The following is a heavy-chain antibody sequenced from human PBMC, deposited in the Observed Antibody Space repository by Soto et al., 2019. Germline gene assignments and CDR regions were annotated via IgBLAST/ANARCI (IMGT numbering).Heavy chain of an antibody. CDR1: GFTFNTYA. Sequence: HGGSLRLSCAASGFTFNTYAMTWVRQAPGKGLEWVSTTGATGRTTYYSDSVKGRFTVSRDNSKNTLDLQMSNLRAEDTAVYYCATVHNTSRSFDYWGQGTLVTVSS. CDR3: ATVHNTSRSFDY. J-gene: IGHJ4*02. V-gene: IGHV3-23*01. CDR2: TGATGRTT. D-gene: IGHD1-20*01.